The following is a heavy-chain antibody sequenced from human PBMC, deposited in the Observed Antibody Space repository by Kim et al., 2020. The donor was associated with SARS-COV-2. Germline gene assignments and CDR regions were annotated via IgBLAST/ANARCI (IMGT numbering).Heavy chain of an antibody. CDR2: ISGSGGST. V-gene: IGHV3-23*01. J-gene: IGHJ6*02. Sequence: GGSLRLSCAASGFTFSSYAMSWVRQAPGKGLEWVSAISGSGGSTYYADSVKGRFTISRDNSKNTLYLQMNSLRAEDTAVYYCAKTGRHSSGWYNGMDVWGQGTTVTVSS. CDR3: AKTGRHSSGWYNGMDV. CDR1: GFTFSSYA. D-gene: IGHD6-19*01.